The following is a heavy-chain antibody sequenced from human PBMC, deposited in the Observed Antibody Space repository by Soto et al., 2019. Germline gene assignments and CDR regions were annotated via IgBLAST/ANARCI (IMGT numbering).Heavy chain of an antibody. V-gene: IGHV4-31*03. J-gene: IGHJ4*02. Sequence: SETLSLTCTVSGGSISSGGYYWSWIRQHPGKGLEYIGYIYYSGTTYYNPSLRSRLTISVATSKNQFSLKLSSVTAADTAVYYCARDHSGHLDYWGQGTLVTVSS. CDR3: ARDHSGHLDY. D-gene: IGHD1-26*01. CDR2: IYYSGTT. CDR1: GGSISSGGYY.